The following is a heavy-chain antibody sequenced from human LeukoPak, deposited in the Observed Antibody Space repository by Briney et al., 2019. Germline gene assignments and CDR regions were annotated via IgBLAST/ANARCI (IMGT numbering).Heavy chain of an antibody. CDR1: GYSFTEHY. J-gene: IGHJ3*02. Sequence: ASVKVSCKASGYSFTEHYIYWVRQAPGQGLEWVGRINCNSGDANSAQKFQGRVTMTRDTSISTAYMELSRLRSDDTAVYYCARVGRAFDIWGQGTMVTVSS. CDR2: INCNSGDA. D-gene: IGHD1-26*01. CDR3: ARVGRAFDI. V-gene: IGHV1-2*02.